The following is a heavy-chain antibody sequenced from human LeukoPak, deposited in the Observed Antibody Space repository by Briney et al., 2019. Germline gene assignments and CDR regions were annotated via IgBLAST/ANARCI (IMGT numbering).Heavy chain of an antibody. CDR2: IYYSGST. CDR3: AGVRTLGSTLSFDP. Sequence: SETLSLTCTVSGGSISSGGYYWSWIRQHPGRGLEWIGYIYYSGSTNYNPSLKSRVTISVDTPKNQFSLRLSSVTAADTAVYYCAGVRTLGSTLSFDPWGQGTLVTVSS. J-gene: IGHJ5*02. V-gene: IGHV4-61*08. D-gene: IGHD2/OR15-2a*01. CDR1: GGSISSGGYY.